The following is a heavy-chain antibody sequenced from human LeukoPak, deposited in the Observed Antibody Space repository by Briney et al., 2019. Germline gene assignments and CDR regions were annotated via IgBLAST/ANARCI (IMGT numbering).Heavy chain of an antibody. D-gene: IGHD6-19*01. CDR1: GFTFSAYV. J-gene: IGHJ4*02. Sequence: PGGSLRLSCVASGFTFSAYVMAWVRQAPGKGLEWVSGISGSGVSAYYGDSVKGRFTISGDNPKSTVYLQMDSLRAEDTAVYYCAKRRRGSSGWFPFDSWGQGTLVTVSS. CDR2: ISGSGVSA. CDR3: AKRRRGSSGWFPFDS. V-gene: IGHV3-23*01.